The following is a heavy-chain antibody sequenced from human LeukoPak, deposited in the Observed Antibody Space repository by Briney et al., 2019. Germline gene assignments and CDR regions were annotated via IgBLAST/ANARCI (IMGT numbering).Heavy chain of an antibody. J-gene: IGHJ4*02. CDR2: IYTSGST. CDR3: ARLLIVTATEDY. D-gene: IGHD5-18*01. V-gene: IGHV4-61*02. Sequence: SETLSLTCTVSGGSISSGSYYWSWIRQPAGKGLEWIGRIYTSGSTNCNPSLKSRVTISVDTSKNQFSLKLSSVTAADTAVYYCARLLIVTATEDYWGQGTLVTVSS. CDR1: GGSISSGSYY.